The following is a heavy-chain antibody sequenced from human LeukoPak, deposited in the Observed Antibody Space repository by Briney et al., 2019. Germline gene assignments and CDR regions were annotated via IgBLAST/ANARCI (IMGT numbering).Heavy chain of an antibody. Sequence: ASVKVSCKASGYMFTDYYMHWVRQAPGQGLEWMGWINPNTGGSNYAQKFQGRVTMTRETSISTAYMELSSLRSEDTAVYYCARARRSYDSSGYYYVSPFDYWGQGTLVTVSS. CDR3: ARARRSYDSSGYYYVSPFDY. V-gene: IGHV1-2*02. CDR1: GYMFTDYY. D-gene: IGHD3-22*01. J-gene: IGHJ4*02. CDR2: INPNTGGS.